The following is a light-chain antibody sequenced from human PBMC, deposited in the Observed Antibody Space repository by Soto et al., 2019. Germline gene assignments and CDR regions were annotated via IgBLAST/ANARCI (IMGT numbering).Light chain of an antibody. Sequence: EIVVTQSPGTLSLSPWQRATLSCRPSHSLSSSYLAWYQQKPRQAPSLLIYGASSRVTGIEDRFSGSGSGTGFTLTISSLAHEDFEVYYCQQYGSWPKTLGQGARLEIK. V-gene: IGKV3-20*01. CDR1: HSLSSSY. CDR2: GAS. CDR3: QQYGSWPKT. J-gene: IGKJ5*01.